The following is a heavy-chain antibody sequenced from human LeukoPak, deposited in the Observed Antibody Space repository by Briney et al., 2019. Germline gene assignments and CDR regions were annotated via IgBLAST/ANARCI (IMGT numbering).Heavy chain of an antibody. CDR2: ISGSGGST. J-gene: IGHJ4*02. D-gene: IGHD3-22*01. V-gene: IGHV3-23*01. Sequence: GGSLRLSCAASGFTFSSYAMSWVRQAPGKGLERVSAISGSGGSTYYADSVKGRFTISRDNSKNTLYLQMNSLRAEDTAVYYCAKDIFWYYDSGGYCSYWGQGTLVTVSS. CDR3: AKDIFWYYDSGGYCSY. CDR1: GFTFSSYA.